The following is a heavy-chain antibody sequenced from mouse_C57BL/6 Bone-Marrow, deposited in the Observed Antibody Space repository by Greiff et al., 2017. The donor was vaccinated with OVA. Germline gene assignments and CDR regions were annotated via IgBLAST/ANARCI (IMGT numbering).Heavy chain of an antibody. CDR1: GYTFTSYT. CDR2: INPSSGYT. J-gene: IGHJ4*01. D-gene: IGHD2-3*01. Sequence: VKLMESGAELARPGASVKMSCKASGYTFTSYTMHWVKQRPGQGLEWIGYINPSSGYTKYNQKFKDKATLTADKSSSTAYMQLSSLTSEDSAVYYCARGLLGRDYWGQGTSVTVSS. V-gene: IGHV1-4*01. CDR3: ARGLLGRDY.